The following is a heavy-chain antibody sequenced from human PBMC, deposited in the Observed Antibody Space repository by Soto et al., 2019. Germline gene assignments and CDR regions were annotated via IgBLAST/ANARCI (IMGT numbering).Heavy chain of an antibody. J-gene: IGHJ5*02. V-gene: IGHV3-15*01. D-gene: IGHD2-15*01. CDR2: IKSKSDGGTT. Sequence: GGSLRLSCAAPGFTFSDAWVSWVRQAPGKGLDWVGRIKSKSDGGTTEYAAPVRGRFTISRDDSKNTLYLQMNSLKTEDTAVYYCTTDLWRIAVVVGSTGYFNPWGQGTPVTVSS. CDR3: TTDLWRIAVVVGSTGYFNP. CDR1: GFTFSDAW.